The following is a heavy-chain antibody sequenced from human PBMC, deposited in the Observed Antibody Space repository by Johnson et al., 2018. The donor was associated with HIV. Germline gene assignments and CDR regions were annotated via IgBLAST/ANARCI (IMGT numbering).Heavy chain of an antibody. CDR1: GFTFSHIW. D-gene: IGHD3-10*01. CDR2: INSDGSSP. V-gene: IGHV3-74*01. J-gene: IGHJ3*02. Sequence: MPSVESGGDLVQPGGSLRLPCVGSGFTFSHIWIHWVRQAPGKGLLWVARINSDGSSPSYAAPVKGRFTISRDNAKNTLYLQMDSLGAEDTAVYYCARVQLLADDVFNIWGQGTMVTVSS. CDR3: ARVQLLADDVFNI.